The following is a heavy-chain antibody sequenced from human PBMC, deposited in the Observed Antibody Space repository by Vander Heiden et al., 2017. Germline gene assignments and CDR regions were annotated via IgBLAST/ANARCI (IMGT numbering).Heavy chain of an antibody. V-gene: IGHV4-39*01. Sequence: QLQLQESGPGLVKPSATLSLTCTVSGGSIRSSNYYWGWIRQPPVKGLAWIRSIYYSGRTYYNPSLKSRVAISVDTSKNQFSLKLRSVTAADSAVYYCARTSSESWFDPLGQGTLVTVSS. CDR1: GGSIRSSNYY. D-gene: IGHD3-10*01. J-gene: IGHJ5*02. CDR2: IYYSGRT. CDR3: ARTSSESWFDP.